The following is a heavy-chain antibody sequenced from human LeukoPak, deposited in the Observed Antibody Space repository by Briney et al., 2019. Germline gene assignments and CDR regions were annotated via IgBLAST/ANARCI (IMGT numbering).Heavy chain of an antibody. V-gene: IGHV1-69*01. CDR3: ARVVYGSGSYSWFDP. D-gene: IGHD3-10*01. Sequence: ASVKVSCKASGGTFSSYAISWVRQAPGQGLEWMGGIIPIFGTANYAQKFQGRVTITADESTSTAYMEVSSLRSEDTAVYYCARVVYGSGSYSWFDPWGQGTLVTVSS. CDR1: GGTFSSYA. CDR2: IIPIFGTA. J-gene: IGHJ5*02.